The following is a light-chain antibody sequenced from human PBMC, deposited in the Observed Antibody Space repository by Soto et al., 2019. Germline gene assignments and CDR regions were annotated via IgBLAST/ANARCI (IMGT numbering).Light chain of an antibody. V-gene: IGKV3-20*01. CDR3: QQYGSSPRT. Sequence: EIVMTQSPFTLSVSPGERATLSCRASQSVTNSYLAWYQQKPGQAPRLLIFGASTRAAGIPARFSGSGSGTDFTLTISRLEPEDSAVYYCQQYGSSPRTFGQGTKVDIK. J-gene: IGKJ1*01. CDR1: QSVTNSY. CDR2: GAS.